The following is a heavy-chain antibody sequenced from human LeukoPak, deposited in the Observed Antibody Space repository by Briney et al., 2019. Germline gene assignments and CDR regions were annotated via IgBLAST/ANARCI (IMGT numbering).Heavy chain of an antibody. D-gene: IGHD5-12*01. CDR3: ARLIDSGYDTRIRWFDP. Sequence: ASVKVSCKASGGTFSSYAISWVRQAPGQGLEWMGGIIPIFGTANYAQKFQGRVTITADKSTSTAYMELSSLRSEDTAVYYCARLIDSGYDTRIRWFDPWGQGTLVTVSS. CDR2: IIPIFGTA. J-gene: IGHJ5*02. CDR1: GGTFSSYA. V-gene: IGHV1-69*06.